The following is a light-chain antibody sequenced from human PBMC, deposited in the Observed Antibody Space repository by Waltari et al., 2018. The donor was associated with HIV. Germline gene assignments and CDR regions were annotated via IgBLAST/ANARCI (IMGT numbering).Light chain of an antibody. CDR2: DVS. V-gene: IGLV2-18*02. J-gene: IGLJ2*01. CDR1: SSDVGNYNE. CDR3: SSFTTSITVV. Sequence: QSALTQPPSVSGSLGPSVTISCTGTSSDVGNYNEVSWYQQSPGTAPKLMIYDVSNRPSGVPDRFSGSKSSNTASLTISGLQAEDEADYYCSSFTTSITVVFGGGTKLTVL.